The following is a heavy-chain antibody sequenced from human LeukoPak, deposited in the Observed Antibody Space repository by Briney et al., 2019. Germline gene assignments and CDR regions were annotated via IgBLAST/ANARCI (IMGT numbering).Heavy chain of an antibody. D-gene: IGHD2-2*01. V-gene: IGHV3-21*01. CDR3: AKSYCSSTSCRYYYYMDV. Sequence: GGSLRLSCAASGFTFSSYSMNWVRQAPGKGLEWVSSISSSSSYIYYADSVKGRFTISRDNAKNSLYLQMNSLRAEDTAVYYCAKSYCSSTSCRYYYYMDVWGKGTTVTVSS. CDR2: ISSSSSYI. J-gene: IGHJ6*03. CDR1: GFTFSSYS.